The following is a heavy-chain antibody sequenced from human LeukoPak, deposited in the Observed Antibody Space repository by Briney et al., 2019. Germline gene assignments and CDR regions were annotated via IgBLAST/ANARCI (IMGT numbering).Heavy chain of an antibody. CDR3: AKYSSSRSGYFDY. D-gene: IGHD6-13*01. CDR1: GGTFSSYA. Sequence: SVKVSCKASGGTFSSYAISWVRQAPGQGLEWMGGIIPIFGTANYAQKFQGRVTITTDESTSTAYMELSSLRSEDTAVYYCAKYSSSRSGYFDYWGQGTLVTVSS. V-gene: IGHV1-69*05. J-gene: IGHJ4*02. CDR2: IIPIFGTA.